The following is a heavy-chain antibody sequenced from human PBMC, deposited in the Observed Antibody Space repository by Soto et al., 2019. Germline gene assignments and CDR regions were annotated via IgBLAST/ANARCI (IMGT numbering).Heavy chain of an antibody. CDR3: ARDREYSSGLSYYYYDYGMDV. V-gene: IGHV3-48*03. D-gene: IGHD6-19*01. CDR2: ISSSGSTI. CDR1: GFTFSSYE. Sequence: GVPLRLSCAASGFTFSSYEMNWVRQAPGKGLEWVSYISSSGSTIYYADSVKGRFTISRDNAKNSLYLQMNSLRAEDTAVYYCARDREYSSGLSYYYYDYGMDVWGQGTMVTVSS. J-gene: IGHJ6*02.